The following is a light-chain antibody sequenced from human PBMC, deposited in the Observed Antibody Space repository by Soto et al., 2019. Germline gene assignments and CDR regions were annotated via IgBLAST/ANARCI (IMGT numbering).Light chain of an antibody. CDR2: GAS. V-gene: IGKV3-20*01. J-gene: IGKJ4*01. Sequence: EIVLTQSPGTLSLSPGERATLSCRASQSVTSNYLAWYQQKPGQAPRLLIYGASSMATGVPDRFSGSGSWTYFILIISRLEAEDFAVYYCQHYGTSLGLTSGGGTKVEIK. CDR1: QSVTSNY. CDR3: QHYGTSLGLT.